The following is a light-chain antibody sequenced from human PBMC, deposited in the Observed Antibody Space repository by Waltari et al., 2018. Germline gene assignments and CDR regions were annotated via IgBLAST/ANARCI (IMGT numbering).Light chain of an antibody. CDR2: AAS. V-gene: IGKV1-39*01. CDR1: ETIYRY. J-gene: IGKJ4*01. Sequence: DIQVTQSPSSLSASAGYTITIACRASETIYRYLNWYQQKSGKPPKLLIYAASTLQSGVPSRFSGSGSGADFTLTISNLQPEDFATYYCQQTFTNPLTFGGGTKVEIK. CDR3: QQTFTNPLT.